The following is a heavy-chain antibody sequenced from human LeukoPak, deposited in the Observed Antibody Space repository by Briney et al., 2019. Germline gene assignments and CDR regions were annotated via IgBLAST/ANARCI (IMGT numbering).Heavy chain of an antibody. CDR2: ISGYNGNT. Sequence: ASVKVSCTASGYTFTKYGISWVRQAPGQGLEWMEWISGYNGNTKNAQKLQGRVTMTTDTSTNTAYMELRNLRSDDTAVYYCARMAYDILTGYFQPNWFDPWGQGTLVTVAS. CDR1: GYTFTKYG. V-gene: IGHV1-18*01. CDR3: ARMAYDILTGYFQPNWFDP. D-gene: IGHD3-9*01. J-gene: IGHJ5*02.